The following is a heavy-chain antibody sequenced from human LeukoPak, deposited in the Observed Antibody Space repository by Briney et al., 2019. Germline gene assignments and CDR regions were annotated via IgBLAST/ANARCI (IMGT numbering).Heavy chain of an antibody. CDR1: GFTVSSNY. J-gene: IGHJ6*02. V-gene: IGHV3-53*01. CDR3: ARDGEGDYYYYGMDV. CDR2: IYSGGST. D-gene: IGHD3-10*01. Sequence: GGSLRLSCAASGFTVSSNYMSWVRQAPGKGLEWVSVIYSGGSTYYADSVKGRFTISRDNSKNMLYLQMNSLRAEDTAVYYCARDGEGDYYYYGMDVWGQGTTVTVSS.